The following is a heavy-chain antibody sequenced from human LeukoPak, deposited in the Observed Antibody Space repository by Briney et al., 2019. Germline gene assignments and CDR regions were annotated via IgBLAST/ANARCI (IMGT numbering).Heavy chain of an antibody. CDR1: GYSFTSYW. V-gene: IGHV5-51*01. CDR3: ARQPPVAGKRYHYYGMDV. J-gene: IGHJ6*02. CDR2: IYPGDPDT. Sequence: GESLKISCKGSGYSFTSYWIGWVRQMPGKGLEWMGIIYPGDPDTRYSPSFQGQVTISADKSISTAYLQWSSLKASDTAMYYCARQPPVAGKRYHYYGMDVWGQGTTVTVSS. D-gene: IGHD6-19*01.